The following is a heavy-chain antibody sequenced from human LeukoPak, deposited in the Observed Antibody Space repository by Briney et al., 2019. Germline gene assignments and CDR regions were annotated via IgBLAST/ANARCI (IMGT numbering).Heavy chain of an antibody. D-gene: IGHD3-3*01. CDR1: GGSISSGSYY. J-gene: IGHJ4*02. Sequence: SETLSLTCTVSGGSISSGSYYWGWIRQPPGKGLEWIGSIYYSGNTYYNPSLKSRVTISVDTSKNQFSLKLSSVTAADTAVYYCARYHQGFGDYWGLGTLVTVSS. CDR3: ARYHQGFGDY. CDR2: IYYSGNT. V-gene: IGHV4-39*07.